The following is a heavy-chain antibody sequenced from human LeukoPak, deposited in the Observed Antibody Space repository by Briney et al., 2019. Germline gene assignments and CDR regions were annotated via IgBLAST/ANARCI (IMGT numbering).Heavy chain of an antibody. CDR2: IYYSGTA. CDR3: YLGAYTRFDY. CDR1: GDSISSFSYY. D-gene: IGHD2-2*02. J-gene: IGHJ4*01. V-gene: IGHV4-39*01. Sequence: PSETLSLTCSVSGDSISSFSYYWTWIRQPPGKGLEYIGGIYYSGTAYYSPSLRSRVVISADTSKNLFSLRLSSLTAADTAVYCAYLGAYTRFDYWGHGIPVTVPS.